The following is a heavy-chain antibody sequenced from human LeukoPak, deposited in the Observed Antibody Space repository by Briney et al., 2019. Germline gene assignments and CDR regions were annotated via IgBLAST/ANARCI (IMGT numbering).Heavy chain of an antibody. V-gene: IGHV4-59*01. D-gene: IGHD5-24*01. Sequence: SENLSLTCTVSGDSISSYYWSWIRQPPGKGLEWIGYISNSGSTNYNPSLKSRVTISVHTSKNQFSLKVRSVAAADTAVYYIARERDCYNPFDYWGQGTLVTVSS. CDR3: ARERDCYNPFDY. J-gene: IGHJ4*02. CDR1: GDSISSYY. CDR2: ISNSGST.